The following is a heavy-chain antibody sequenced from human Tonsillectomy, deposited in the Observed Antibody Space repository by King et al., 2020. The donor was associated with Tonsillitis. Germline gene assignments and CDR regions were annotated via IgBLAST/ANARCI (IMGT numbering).Heavy chain of an antibody. CDR2: ISGSAGGT. CDR1: GFTFSSCA. J-gene: IGHJ4*02. CDR3: AKGWVEMDA. Sequence: VQLVVSGGGLVQPGGSLRLSCAASGFTFSSCAMTWVRQAPGRRLEWVSAISGSAGGTYYADSGKGRFTISRDNSKNTLYLQMNSLRAEDTAVYYCAKGWVEMDAWGQGTLVTVSS. D-gene: IGHD5-24*01. V-gene: IGHV3-23*04.